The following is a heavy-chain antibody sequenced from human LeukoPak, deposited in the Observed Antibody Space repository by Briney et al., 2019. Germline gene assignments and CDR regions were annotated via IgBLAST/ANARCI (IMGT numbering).Heavy chain of an antibody. V-gene: IGHV3-7*05. CDR1: GFTFSSSW. Sequence: PGGSLRLSCAASGFTFSSSWMTWVRQAPGKGLEWVAHINEDGSDKYYVDSVTGRFSISRDNTKNSLYLRMSSLRAEDTAVYYCATWSNAWEFDYWGQGTLVSVYS. CDR2: INEDGSDK. CDR3: ATWSNAWEFDY. J-gene: IGHJ4*02. D-gene: IGHD1-26*01.